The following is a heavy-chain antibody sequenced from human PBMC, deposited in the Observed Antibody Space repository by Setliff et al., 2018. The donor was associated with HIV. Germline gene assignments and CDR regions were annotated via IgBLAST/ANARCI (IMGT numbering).Heavy chain of an antibody. CDR1: GGSISSISYY. V-gene: IGHV4-39*01. J-gene: IGHJ4*01. Sequence: SETLSLTCTVSGGSISSISYYWGWIRQPPGKGLEWIGSIYYSGSTYYNPSLKSRVTISVDTSKNQFSLKLNSVTAADTAMYYCARHPPYCSGGSCYRGRGYYFDYWG. CDR3: ARHPPYCSGGSCYRGRGYYFDY. D-gene: IGHD2-15*01. CDR2: IYYSGST.